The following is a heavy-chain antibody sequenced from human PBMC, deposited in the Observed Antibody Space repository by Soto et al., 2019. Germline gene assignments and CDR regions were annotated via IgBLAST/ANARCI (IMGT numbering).Heavy chain of an antibody. V-gene: IGHV1-58*01. Sequence: SVKVSCKASGFTFTSPAVQWVRQARVQRLEWIGWIVVGSGNTNYAQEFQERVTITRDMSTSTAYMELSSLRSEDTAVYYCAADRHCDYCSFDYVVHVTLLTVSS. D-gene: IGHD4-17*01. CDR3: AADRHCDYCSFDY. J-gene: IGHJ4*03. CDR1: GFTFTSPA. CDR2: IVVGSGNT.